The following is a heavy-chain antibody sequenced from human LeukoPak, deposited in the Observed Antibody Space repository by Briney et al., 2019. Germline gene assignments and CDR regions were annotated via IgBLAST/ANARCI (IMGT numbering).Heavy chain of an antibody. Sequence: GGSLRLSCAASGFTFSSYAMSWVRQAPGKGLEWVSAISGSGGSTYCADSVKGRFTISRDNSKNTLYLQMNSLRAEDTAVYYCAKVHGSGSYYPSHYDYWGQGTLVTVSS. CDR3: AKVHGSGSYYPSHYDY. CDR2: ISGSGGST. CDR1: GFTFSSYA. V-gene: IGHV3-23*01. D-gene: IGHD3-10*01. J-gene: IGHJ4*02.